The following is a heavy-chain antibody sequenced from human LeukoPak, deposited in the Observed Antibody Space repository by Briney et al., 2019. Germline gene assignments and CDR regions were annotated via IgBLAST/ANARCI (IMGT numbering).Heavy chain of an antibody. Sequence: PSQTLSLTCTVSGGSISSGDYYWSWIRQPPGKGLEWIGYIYYSGSTYYNPSLKSRVTISVDTSKNQFSLKLSSVTPADTAVYYCARESRGYVVPAAVNYFDYWGQGTLVTVSS. J-gene: IGHJ4*02. CDR1: GGSISSGDYY. D-gene: IGHD2-2*01. CDR3: ARESRGYVVPAAVNYFDY. V-gene: IGHV4-30-4*08. CDR2: IYYSGST.